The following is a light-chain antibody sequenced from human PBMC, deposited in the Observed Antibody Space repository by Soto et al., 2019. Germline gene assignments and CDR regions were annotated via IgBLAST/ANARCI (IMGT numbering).Light chain of an antibody. CDR2: DVS. CDR3: CSYAGSYTFDV. Sequence: QSVLTQPRSVSGSPGQSVTISCTGTSSDVGGYNYVSWYQQHPGKAPKLMIYDVSKRPSGVPDRFSGSKSGNKASLTISGLQAEDEADYYCCSYAGSYTFDVFGTGTKLTVL. V-gene: IGLV2-11*01. J-gene: IGLJ1*01. CDR1: SSDVGGYNY.